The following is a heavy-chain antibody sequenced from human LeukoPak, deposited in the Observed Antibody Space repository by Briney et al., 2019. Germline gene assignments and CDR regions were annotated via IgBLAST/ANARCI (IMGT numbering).Heavy chain of an antibody. CDR1: DDSARSDNYY. CDR3: ARGRPYSGGYHLDY. CDR2: IYYSGST. D-gene: IGHD1-26*01. V-gene: IGHV4-39*01. Sequence: SEALSLTCTVSDDSARSDNYYGGWVRQPPGKGLEWIGNIYYSGSTYYNPSLKSRVTMSVDTSKNQFFLKLNSVTAADTAVYYCARGRPYSGGYHLDYWGQGTLVTVSA. J-gene: IGHJ4*02.